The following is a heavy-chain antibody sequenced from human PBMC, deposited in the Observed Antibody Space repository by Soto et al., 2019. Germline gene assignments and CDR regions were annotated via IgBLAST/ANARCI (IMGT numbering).Heavy chain of an antibody. J-gene: IGHJ4*02. CDR2: IYYSGNA. V-gene: IGHV4-39*01. CDR1: GGSITSRSYY. D-gene: IGHD6-13*01. Sequence: SETLSLTCTVSGGSITSRSYYWGWIRQPPGKGLEWIGSIYYSGNAYYNPSLKSRVAVSVDTSKNQFSLKVASVTATDTAVYYCARHKDTSSRYLLPDFWGQGTLVTVSS. CDR3: ARHKDTSSRYLLPDF.